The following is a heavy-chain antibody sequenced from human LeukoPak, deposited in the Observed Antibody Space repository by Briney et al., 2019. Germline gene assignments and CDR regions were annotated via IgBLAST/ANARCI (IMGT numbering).Heavy chain of an antibody. J-gene: IGHJ4*02. V-gene: IGHV1-46*01. Sequence: ASVKVSCKASGYTFTSYGISWVRQAPGQGLEWMGIINPSGGSTSYAQKFQGRVTMTRDMSTSTVYMELSSLRSEDTAVYYCARERGYDYVWGSYRLYYFDYWGQGTLVTVSS. CDR3: ARERGYDYVWGSYRLYYFDY. CDR2: INPSGGST. D-gene: IGHD3-16*02. CDR1: GYTFTSYG.